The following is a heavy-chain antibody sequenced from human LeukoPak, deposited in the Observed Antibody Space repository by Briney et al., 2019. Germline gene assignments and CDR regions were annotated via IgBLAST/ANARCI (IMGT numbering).Heavy chain of an antibody. J-gene: IGHJ4*02. Sequence: SETLSLTCAVYGGSFSGYYWSWIRQPPGKGLEWIGEINHSGSTNYNPSLKSRVTISVDTSKNQFSLKLSSVTAADTAVYYCARRRRFGVVIIPIGYFDYWGQGTLVTVSS. CDR2: INHSGST. CDR1: GGSFSGYY. CDR3: ARRRRFGVVIIPIGYFDY. V-gene: IGHV4-34*01. D-gene: IGHD3-3*01.